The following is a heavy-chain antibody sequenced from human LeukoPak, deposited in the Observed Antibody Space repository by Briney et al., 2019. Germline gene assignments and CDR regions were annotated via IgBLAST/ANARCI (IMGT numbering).Heavy chain of an antibody. V-gene: IGHV3-33*06. CDR3: AKASLAVAGIFDP. D-gene: IGHD6-19*01. CDR2: IWYDGSNK. CDR1: GSTFSSYG. Sequence: PGRSLRLSCAASGSTFSSYGMHWVRQAPGKGLEWVAVIWYDGSNKYYADSVKGRFTISRDNSKNTLYLQMNSLRAEDTAVYYCAKASLAVAGIFDPWGQGTLVTVSS. J-gene: IGHJ5*02.